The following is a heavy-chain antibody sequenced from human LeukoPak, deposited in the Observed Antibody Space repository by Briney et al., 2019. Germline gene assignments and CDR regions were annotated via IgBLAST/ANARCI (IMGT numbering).Heavy chain of an antibody. CDR2: IKTKTDGGTT. J-gene: IGHJ4*02. CDR1: GFTFSNAW. Sequence: GGSLRLSCAASGFTFSNAWMSWVRQAPGKGLEWVGQIKTKTDGGTTDSAATVKGRFTISRGDSKSTLFLQMNSLKTEDTAIYYCTTLYGSGNYYWGQGTLVTVSS. V-gene: IGHV3-15*01. D-gene: IGHD3-10*01. CDR3: TTLYGSGNYY.